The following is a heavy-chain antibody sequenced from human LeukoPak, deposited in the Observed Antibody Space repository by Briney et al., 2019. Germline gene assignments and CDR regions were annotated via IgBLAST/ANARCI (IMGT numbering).Heavy chain of an antibody. D-gene: IGHD6-19*01. J-gene: IGHJ4*02. CDR3: ARGTYSSGLFDY. Sequence: ASVKVSCKASGYTFTSYAIHWVRQAPGQRLEWMGWINAGNGNTKYSQKFQGRVTITRDTSASTAYMELSSLRSEDTAVYYCARGTYSSGLFDYWGQGTLVTVSS. CDR1: GYTFTSYA. CDR2: INAGNGNT. V-gene: IGHV1-3*01.